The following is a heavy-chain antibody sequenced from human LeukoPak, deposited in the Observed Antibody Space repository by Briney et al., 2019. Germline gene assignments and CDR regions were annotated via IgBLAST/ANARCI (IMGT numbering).Heavy chain of an antibody. CDR1: GGSISSSSYY. V-gene: IGHV4-39*01. CDR3: AGVVGGATTFDY. J-gene: IGHJ4*02. Sequence: SETLSLTCTVSGGSISSSSYYWGWIRQPPGKGLEWIGSIYYSGSTYYNPSLKSRVTISVDTSKNQFSLKLSSVTAADTAVYYCAGVVGGATTFDYWGQGTLVTVPS. D-gene: IGHD2-15*01. CDR2: IYYSGST.